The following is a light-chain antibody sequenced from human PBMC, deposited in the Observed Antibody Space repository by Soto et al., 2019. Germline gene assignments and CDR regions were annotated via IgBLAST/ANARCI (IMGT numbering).Light chain of an antibody. V-gene: IGKV3-20*01. CDR2: DAS. CDR1: QSVAYA. J-gene: IGKJ5*01. Sequence: LTQCPATLSVSHGERATLSCRASQSVAYALAWYQQKHGQAPRLLVSDASSRATGVPDRFSGSVSGTDGTITISRLQTEDGSLYYCQQLDPSPFTFCQGTRLEIK. CDR3: QQLDPSPFT.